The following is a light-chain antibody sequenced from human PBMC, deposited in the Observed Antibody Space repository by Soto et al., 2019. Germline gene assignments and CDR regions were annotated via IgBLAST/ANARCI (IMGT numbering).Light chain of an antibody. CDR3: AAWDDSLIYV. J-gene: IGLJ1*01. CDR1: NYNIGSNT. V-gene: IGLV1-44*01. Sequence: QRVLTQPPSASGAPGQRVTISCSGSNYNIGSNTVNWYQQLPGTAPKLLIYSNNQRPSGVPDRFSGSKSGTSASLAISGLQSEDEADYYCAAWDDSLIYVFGTVTKVTVL. CDR2: SNN.